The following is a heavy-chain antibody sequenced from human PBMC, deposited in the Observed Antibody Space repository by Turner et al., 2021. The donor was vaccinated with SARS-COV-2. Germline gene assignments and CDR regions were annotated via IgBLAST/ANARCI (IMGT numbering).Heavy chain of an antibody. CDR3: ARGGEYQLLHYYGMDV. J-gene: IGHJ6*02. CDR2: ISSGGRT. D-gene: IGHD2-2*01. V-gene: IGHV3-53*02. Sequence: EVQLVETGGGLIQPGGSLRLSCAASGFTVSSNYMSWVRQAPGKGLEWVSVISSGGRTYYADSVKGRFTISRDNSKNTLYLQMYSLRAEDTAVYYCARGGEYQLLHYYGMDVWGQGTTVTVSS. CDR1: GFTVSSNY.